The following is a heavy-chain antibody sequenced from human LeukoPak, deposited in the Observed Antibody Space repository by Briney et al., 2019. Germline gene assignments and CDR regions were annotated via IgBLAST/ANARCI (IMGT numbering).Heavy chain of an antibody. D-gene: IGHD1-26*01. CDR2: IDWDDGK. Sequence: SGPALVKPTQTLTLTCTFSGFSLTTSKMCVNWIRQPPGKALEWLARIDWDDGKYYSTSLKTRLTISKDTSKNQVVLTMTNMDPVDTATYYCARKNSGSYFDYWGQGTLVTVSS. J-gene: IGHJ4*02. CDR1: GFSLTTSKMC. CDR3: ARKNSGSYFDY. V-gene: IGHV2-70*11.